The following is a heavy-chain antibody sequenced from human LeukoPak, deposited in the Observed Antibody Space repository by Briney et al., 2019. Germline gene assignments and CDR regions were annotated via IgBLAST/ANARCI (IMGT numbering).Heavy chain of an antibody. CDR1: GFTFSSYW. CDR2: IKQDGSEK. Sequence: PGGSLRLSCAASGFTFSSYWMSWVRQAPGKGLEWVANIKQDGSEKYYVGSVKGRFTISRDNAKNSLYLQMNSLRAEDTAVYYCARGLLGGSYYALGAFDIWGQGTMVTVSS. V-gene: IGHV3-7*01. D-gene: IGHD1-26*01. J-gene: IGHJ3*02. CDR3: ARGLLGGSYYALGAFDI.